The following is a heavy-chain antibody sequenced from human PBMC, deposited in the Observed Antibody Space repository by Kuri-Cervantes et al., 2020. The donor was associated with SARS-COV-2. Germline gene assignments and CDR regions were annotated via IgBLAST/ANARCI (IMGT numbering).Heavy chain of an antibody. Sequence: SVKVSCKASGGTFSSYAISWVRRAPGQGLEWMGGIIPIFGTANYAQKFQGRVTITTDESTSTAYLELSILRSEDTAVYYCATLGVPASKEGYWGQGTLVTVSS. CDR1: GGTFSSYA. D-gene: IGHD2-2*01. J-gene: IGHJ4*02. V-gene: IGHV1-69*05. CDR3: ATLGVPASKEGY. CDR2: IIPIFGTA.